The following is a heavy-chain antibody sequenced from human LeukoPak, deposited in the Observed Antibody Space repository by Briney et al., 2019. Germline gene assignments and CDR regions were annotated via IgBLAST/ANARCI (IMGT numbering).Heavy chain of an antibody. Sequence: ASVKVSCKASGYTFTGYYMHWVRQAPGQGLEWMGIINPSGGSTSYAQKFQGRVTMTRDTSTSTVYMELSSLRSEDTAVYYCARDLVGAISFDYWGQGTLVTVSS. D-gene: IGHD1-26*01. J-gene: IGHJ4*02. CDR2: INPSGGST. V-gene: IGHV1-46*01. CDR1: GYTFTGYY. CDR3: ARDLVGAISFDY.